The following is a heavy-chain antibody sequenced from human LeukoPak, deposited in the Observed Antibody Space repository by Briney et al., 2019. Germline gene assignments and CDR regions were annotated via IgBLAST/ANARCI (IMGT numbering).Heavy chain of an antibody. V-gene: IGHV3-30*18. CDR3: AKDGRPRRYCSGGSCWYYFDY. Sequence: GGSLRLSCAASGFTFSSYGMHWVRQAPGKGLEWVAVISYDGSNKYYADSVKGRFTISRDNSKNTLYLQMNSLRAEDTAVYYCAKDGRPRRYCSGGSCWYYFDYWGQGTLVTVSS. CDR2: ISYDGSNK. CDR1: GFTFSSYG. J-gene: IGHJ4*02. D-gene: IGHD2-15*01.